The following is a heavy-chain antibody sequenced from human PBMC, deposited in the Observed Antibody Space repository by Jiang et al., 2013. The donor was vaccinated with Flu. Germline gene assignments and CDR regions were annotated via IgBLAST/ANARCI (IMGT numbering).Heavy chain of an antibody. CDR2: IYYSGRV. CDR3: ARHRGPIIEETNIRYYYGMDV. V-gene: IGHV4-39*01. Sequence: GPGLVKPSETLSLTCTVSGGSISSSPYYWGWIRQPPGKGLEWIGSIYYSGRVYDNPTLKSQVSISVDTSKNQFSLKLASVTASDTAIYFCARHRGPIIEETNIRYYYGMDVWGQGTTVTVSS. CDR1: GGSISSSPYY. J-gene: IGHJ6*02. D-gene: IGHD3-10*01.